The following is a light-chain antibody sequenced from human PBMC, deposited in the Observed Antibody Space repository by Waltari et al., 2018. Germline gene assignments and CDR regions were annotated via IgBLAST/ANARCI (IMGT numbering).Light chain of an antibody. CDR2: RSA. CDR1: ASNIGGNL. Sequence: QSVLTQPPSASGTPGQRVTISCSGSASNIGGNLVNWYQQIPGKAPKLLIYRSALLPSVVPDRFSGSKSGTSASLAISGLQSEDEADYFCASWDDSLNGHWVFGGGTKVTVL. J-gene: IGLJ3*02. V-gene: IGLV1-44*01. CDR3: ASWDDSLNGHWV.